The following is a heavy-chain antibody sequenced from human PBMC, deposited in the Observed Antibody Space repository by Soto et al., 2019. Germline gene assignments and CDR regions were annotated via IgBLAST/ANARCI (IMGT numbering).Heavy chain of an antibody. CDR3: ARENWNYYYYGMDV. J-gene: IGHJ6*02. CDR1: GYTFTSYA. Sequence: ASVKVSCQASGYTFTSYAMHWVRQAPGQRLEWMGWINAGNGNKKYSQKFQGRVTITRDTSASTAYMELSSLRSEDTAVYYCARENWNYYYYGMDVWGQGTTVTVSS. CDR2: INAGNGNK. D-gene: IGHD1-1*01. V-gene: IGHV1-3*01.